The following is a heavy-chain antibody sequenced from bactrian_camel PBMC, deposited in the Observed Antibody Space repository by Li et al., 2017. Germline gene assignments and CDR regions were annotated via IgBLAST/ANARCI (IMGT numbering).Heavy chain of an antibody. CDR1: SKSAC. CDR2: LAPDGVV. J-gene: IGHJ4*01. Sequence: HVQLVESGGGSVQTGGSLKLSCTYSSKSACMGWFRQAPGKEREGVSVLAPDGVVTYADSVKGRFAISLNDDKSTVYLQMNTLKPNCCYRSMATGARGPRSPSP. D-gene: IGHD1*01. V-gene: IGHV3S53*01.